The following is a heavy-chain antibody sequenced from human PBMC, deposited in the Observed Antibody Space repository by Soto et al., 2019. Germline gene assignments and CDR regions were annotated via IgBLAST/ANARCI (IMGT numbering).Heavy chain of an antibody. D-gene: IGHD2-2*01. CDR2: ISSSSSTI. V-gene: IGHV3-48*01. J-gene: IGHJ6*02. Sequence: EVQLVESGGGLVQPGGSLRLSCAASGFTFSSYSMNWVRQAPGKGLEWVSYISSSSSTIYYAASVKGRFTISRDNAKNSLYLQMNSLRAEDTAVYYCAVVPAANGHYGMDVWGQGTTVTVSS. CDR3: AVVPAANGHYGMDV. CDR1: GFTFSSYS.